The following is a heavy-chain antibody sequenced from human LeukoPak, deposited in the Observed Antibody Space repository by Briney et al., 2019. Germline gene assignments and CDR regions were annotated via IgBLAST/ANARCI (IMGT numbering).Heavy chain of an antibody. Sequence: GGSLRLSCAASGFTFSSYSMNRVRQAPGKGLEWVSYISSSSSTIYYADSVKGRFTISRDNAKNSLYLQMNSLRAEDTAVYYCARVSGSGSYYNPYYYYGMDVWGQGTTVTVSS. CDR3: ARVSGSGSYYNPYYYYGMDV. CDR2: ISSSSSTI. J-gene: IGHJ6*02. D-gene: IGHD3-10*01. CDR1: GFTFSSYS. V-gene: IGHV3-48*01.